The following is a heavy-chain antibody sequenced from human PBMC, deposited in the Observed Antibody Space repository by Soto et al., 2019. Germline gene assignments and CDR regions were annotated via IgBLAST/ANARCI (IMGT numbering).Heavy chain of an antibody. V-gene: IGHV1-2*02. J-gene: IGHJ4*02. CDR3: ASYYDSSGPLDY. D-gene: IGHD3-22*01. CDR2: MNPNSGGT. CDR1: RYTFTGDY. Sequence: AAGQGACQASRYTFTGDYMHWVGQAPGQGQEWMGWMNPNSGGTHYAQKFQGSVTMSRDTSISPAYMELSRLGSDDTAVYYCASYYDSSGPLDYWGQGTLVTVSS.